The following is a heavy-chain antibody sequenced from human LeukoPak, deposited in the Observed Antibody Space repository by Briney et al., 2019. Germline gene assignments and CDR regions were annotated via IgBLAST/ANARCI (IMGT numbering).Heavy chain of an antibody. V-gene: IGHV3-23*01. D-gene: IGHD2/OR15-2a*01. CDR2: ISGSGGST. CDR3: AKVPLLWD. CDR1: GFTFSSSA. J-gene: IGHJ4*02. Sequence: GGSLRLSCAASGFTFSSSAMSWVRQAPGKGLEWVSSISGSGGSTYYADSVKGRFTISRDNFKNTLYLQMNSGRAEDTALSYCAKVPLLWDWGQGTLVTVSS.